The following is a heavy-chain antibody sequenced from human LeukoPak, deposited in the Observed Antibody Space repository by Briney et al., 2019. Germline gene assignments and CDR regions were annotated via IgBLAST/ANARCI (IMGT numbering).Heavy chain of an antibody. Sequence: GASLRLSCAASGFTFSSYAMSWVRQAPGKGLEWVSAISGSGGSTYYADSVKGRFTISRDNSKNTLYLQMNRLRAEDTAVYYCAKGQYSSGPGDFDYWGQGTLVTVSS. D-gene: IGHD6-19*01. CDR3: AKGQYSSGPGDFDY. V-gene: IGHV3-23*01. J-gene: IGHJ4*02. CDR1: GFTFSSYA. CDR2: ISGSGGST.